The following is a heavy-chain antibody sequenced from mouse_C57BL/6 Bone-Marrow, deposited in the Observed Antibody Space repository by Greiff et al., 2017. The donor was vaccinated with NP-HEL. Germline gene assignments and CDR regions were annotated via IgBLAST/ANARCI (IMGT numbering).Heavy chain of an antibody. D-gene: IGHD1-1*01. CDR2: ISSGGDYI. CDR3: TRDRVDYYGSSYRTWFAY. CDR1: GFTFSSYA. J-gene: IGHJ3*01. V-gene: IGHV5-9-1*02. Sequence: EVKLVESGEGLVKPGGSLKLSCAASGFTFSSYAMSWVRQTPEKRLEWVAYISSGGDYIYYADTVKGRFTISRDNARNTLYLQMSSLKSEDTAMYYCTRDRVDYYGSSYRTWFAYWGQGTLVTVSA.